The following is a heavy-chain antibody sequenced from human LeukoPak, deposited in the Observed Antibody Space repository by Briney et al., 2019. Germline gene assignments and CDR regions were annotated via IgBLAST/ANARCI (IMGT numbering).Heavy chain of an antibody. Sequence: PSETLSLTCTVSGGSISSSSYYWSWIRQPAGKGLEWIGRIYTSGSTNYNPSLKSRVTMSVDTSKNQFSLKLSSVTAADTAVYYCARCLYRFGSGFDFWGQGTLVTVSS. J-gene: IGHJ4*02. D-gene: IGHD3-10*01. CDR1: GGSISSSSYY. CDR2: IYTSGST. CDR3: ARCLYRFGSGFDF. V-gene: IGHV4-61*02.